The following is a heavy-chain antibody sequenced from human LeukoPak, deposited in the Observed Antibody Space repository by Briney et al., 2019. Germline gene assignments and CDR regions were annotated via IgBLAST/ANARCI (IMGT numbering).Heavy chain of an antibody. J-gene: IGHJ4*02. V-gene: IGHV3-21*01. CDR2: ISSSSSYI. D-gene: IGHD6-13*01. CDR3: ASGAAANFDY. Sequence: GESLRLSCAASGFTFSSYSMNWVRQAPGKGLEWVSSISSSSSYIYYADSVKGRFTISRDNAKNSLYLQMNSLRAEDTAVYYCASGAAANFDYWGQGTLVTVSS. CDR1: GFTFSSYS.